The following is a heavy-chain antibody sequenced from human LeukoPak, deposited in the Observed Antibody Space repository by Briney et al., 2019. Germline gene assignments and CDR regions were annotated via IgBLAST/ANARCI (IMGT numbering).Heavy chain of an antibody. CDR1: GGSISSHY. Sequence: SSETLSLTCTVSGGSISSHYWSWIRQPPGKGLEWIGYMYYSGSTNYNPSLKSRVTISVDTSKNQFSLKLSSVTAADTAVYYCARLGPRPIFGVVIRKKGLGSYYYMDVWGKGTTVTVSS. CDR3: ARLGPRPIFGVVIRKKGLGSYYYMDV. CDR2: MYYSGST. V-gene: IGHV4-59*11. J-gene: IGHJ6*03. D-gene: IGHD3-3*01.